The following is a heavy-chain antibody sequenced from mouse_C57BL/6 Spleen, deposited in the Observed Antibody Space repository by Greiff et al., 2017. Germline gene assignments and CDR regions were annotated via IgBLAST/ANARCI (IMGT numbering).Heavy chain of an antibody. Sequence: EVQLVESGAELVKPGASVKLSCTASGFNIKDYYMHWVKQRTEQGLEWIGRIDPEDGETKYAPKFQGKATITAATSSTTAYLQLSSRTSEDTAVYYCARRDYYGSSPWFAYGGQGTLVTVSA. J-gene: IGHJ3*01. CDR2: IDPEDGET. V-gene: IGHV14-2*01. CDR1: GFNIKDYY. D-gene: IGHD1-1*01. CDR3: ARRDYYGSSPWFAY.